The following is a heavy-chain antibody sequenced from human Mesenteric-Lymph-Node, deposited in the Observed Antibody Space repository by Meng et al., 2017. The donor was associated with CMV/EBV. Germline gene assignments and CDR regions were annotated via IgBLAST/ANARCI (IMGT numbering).Heavy chain of an antibody. Sequence: GESLKISCVASGFTFSTYGMHWVRQAPGKGLEWVAFIHYDGTYKYYPDSVKGRFTISRDNSKDTLYLHMNSLRSEDTAVYYCASGYGGNPGTNHYWGQGTLVTVSS. CDR2: IHYDGTYK. CDR3: ASGYGGNPGTNHY. V-gene: IGHV3-30*02. CDR1: GFTFSTYG. J-gene: IGHJ4*02. D-gene: IGHD4-23*01.